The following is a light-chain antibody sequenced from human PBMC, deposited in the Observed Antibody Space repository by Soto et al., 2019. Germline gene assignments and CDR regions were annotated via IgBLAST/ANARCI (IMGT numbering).Light chain of an antibody. CDR3: SSYTSSSTVV. J-gene: IGLJ2*01. CDR2: EVT. CDR1: SSDVGSYNR. Sequence: QPVLTQPPSVSGSPGQSVTISCTGTSSDVGSYNRVSWYQQPPGTAPKLLIYEVTNRPSGVPDRFSGSKSGNTASLTISGLQGEDEADYYCSSYTSSSTVVFGGGTQLTVL. V-gene: IGLV2-18*02.